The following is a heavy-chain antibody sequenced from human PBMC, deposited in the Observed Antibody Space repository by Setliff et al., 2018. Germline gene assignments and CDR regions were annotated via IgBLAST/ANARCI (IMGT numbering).Heavy chain of an antibody. CDR3: ARSGSFGMRYWFDY. V-gene: IGHV1-2*02. CDR1: GNSFTVFY. Sequence: ASVKVSCKSFGNSFTVFYLHWVRQAPGQGLEWMGWISPHSGDTHYAQKFQSRVRMTRDTSTYAAYLELSDLTSDDTAMYYCARSGSFGMRYWFDYWGQGALVTVSS. D-gene: IGHD1-26*01. J-gene: IGHJ4*02. CDR2: ISPHSGDT.